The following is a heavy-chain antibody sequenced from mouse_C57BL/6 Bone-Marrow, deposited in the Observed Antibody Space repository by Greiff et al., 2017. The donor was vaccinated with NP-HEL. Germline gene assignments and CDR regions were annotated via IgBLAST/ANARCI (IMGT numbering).Heavy chain of an antibody. V-gene: IGHV14-4*01. CDR2: IDPENGDT. CDR3: TTWRVYSSGDVGFAY. Sequence: VQLQQSGAELVRPGASVKLSCTASGFNIKDDYMHWVKQRPEQGLEWIGWIDPENGDTEYASKFQGKATITADTSSNTAYLQLSSLTSEDTAVDYCTTWRVYSSGDVGFAYWGQGTLVTVSA. CDR1: GFNIKDDY. D-gene: IGHD3-2*02. J-gene: IGHJ3*01.